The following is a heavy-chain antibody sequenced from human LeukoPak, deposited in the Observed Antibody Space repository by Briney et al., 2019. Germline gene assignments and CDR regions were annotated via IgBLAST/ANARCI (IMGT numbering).Heavy chain of an antibody. CDR1: GFTFSSYA. J-gene: IGHJ3*02. Sequence: PGRSLRLSCAASGFTFSSYAIHWVRQAPGKGLEWVAVTSYDGSNKYYADSVKGRFTISRDNSKNTLYLQMNSLRAEDTAVYYCAKTKGGFPYDAFDIWGQGTMVTVSS. CDR2: TSYDGSNK. CDR3: AKTKGGFPYDAFDI. V-gene: IGHV3-30*18. D-gene: IGHD3-16*01.